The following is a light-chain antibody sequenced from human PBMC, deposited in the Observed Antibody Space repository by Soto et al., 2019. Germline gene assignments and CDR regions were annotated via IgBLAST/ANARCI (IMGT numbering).Light chain of an antibody. CDR2: DSY. CDR3: QQRHMWPIT. Sequence: PVTLSLSPGERATLSCRASQSFRGLLAWYQQKPGQAPRLLIYDSYNRATGIPRSFSGSGCGTDFTLTISSLEPEDSAVYYCQQRHMWPITFGQGTRLEIK. J-gene: IGKJ5*01. V-gene: IGKV3-11*01. CDR1: QSFRGL.